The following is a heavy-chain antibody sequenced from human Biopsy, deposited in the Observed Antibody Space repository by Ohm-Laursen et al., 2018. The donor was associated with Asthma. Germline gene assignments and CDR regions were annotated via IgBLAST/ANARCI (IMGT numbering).Heavy chain of an antibody. CDR1: GFTVSRDH. CDR3: ARGDSSGWSYYYFDY. J-gene: IGHJ4*02. D-gene: IGHD6-19*01. CDR2: IYSGGTS. V-gene: IGHV3-53*01. Sequence: SLRLSCAASGFTVSRDHMFWVRQAPGKGLGWVSVIYSGGTSHTADSVRGRFTISRDFSKNTLHLQMHSLRVEDTAVYYCARGDSSGWSYYYFDYWGQGTLVTVSS.